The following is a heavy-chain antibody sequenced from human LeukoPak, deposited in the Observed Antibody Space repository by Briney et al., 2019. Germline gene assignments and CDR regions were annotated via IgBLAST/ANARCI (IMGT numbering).Heavy chain of an antibody. V-gene: IGHV1-18*01. Sequence: ASVKVCCKAAGYTFTSYGISWVRQAPGQGLEWMGWISAYNGNTNYAQKLQGRVTMTTDTSTSTAYMELRSLRSDDTAVYYCGRDYCSSTSCWFDPWGQGTLVTVSS. D-gene: IGHD2-2*01. J-gene: IGHJ5*02. CDR1: GYTFTSYG. CDR3: GRDYCSSTSCWFDP. CDR2: ISAYNGNT.